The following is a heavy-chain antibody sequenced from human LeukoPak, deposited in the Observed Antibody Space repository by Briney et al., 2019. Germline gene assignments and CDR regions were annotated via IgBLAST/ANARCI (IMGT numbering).Heavy chain of an antibody. CDR2: ISPDGSKQ. CDR3: AKAGIGGSSLYYFDY. D-gene: IGHD6-6*01. V-gene: IGHV3-30*18. J-gene: IGHJ4*02. Sequence: PGGSLRLSCAASGFTFSSYGMHWVRQAPGKGLEWVAVISPDGSKQHHAESVKGRFTISRDNSRNTLSVQMNSLRAEDTAVYYCAKAGIGGSSLYYFDYWGQGTLVTVSS. CDR1: GFTFSSYG.